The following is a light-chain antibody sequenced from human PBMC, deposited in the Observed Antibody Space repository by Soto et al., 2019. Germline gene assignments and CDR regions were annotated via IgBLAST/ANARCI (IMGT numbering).Light chain of an antibody. CDR1: QSVASRA. CDR2: SAS. Sequence: VLTQSPGTLSLSPVERATLCCSASQSVASRALAGYQQKPGQAPRLLMYSASKRATGIPVRFSGSGSGTVFILTISRLEPEDFAVYYCQQYGSSHPMYTFGQGTKLEIK. J-gene: IGKJ2*01. CDR3: QQYGSSHPMYT. V-gene: IGKV3-20*01.